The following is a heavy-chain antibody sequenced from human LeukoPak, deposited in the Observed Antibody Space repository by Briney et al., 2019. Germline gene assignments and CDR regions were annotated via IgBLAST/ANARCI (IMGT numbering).Heavy chain of an antibody. J-gene: IGHJ4*02. V-gene: IGHV4-39*01. CDR1: GGSISSNDYY. CDR2: VYYRGST. D-gene: IGHD2-15*01. CDR3: ARRASLCCRFES. Sequence: QSSETLSLTCAVSGGSISSNDYYGGWIRRPPGKGLEWIGSVYYRGSTYYNPSLKSRVTISVDTSKNIFSLKLNSVTAADTAVYYCARRASLCCRFESWGQGSLVTVSS.